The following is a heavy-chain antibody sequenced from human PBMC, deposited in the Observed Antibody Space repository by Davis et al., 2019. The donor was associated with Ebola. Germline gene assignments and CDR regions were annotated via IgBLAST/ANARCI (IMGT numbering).Heavy chain of an antibody. Sequence: ASVKVSCKASGYTFTSYDINWVRQATGQGLEWMGWMNPKSGNTGYAQKFQGRVTITRKTSRSTAYMELSSLRSEDTAVYYCARVGNWNDPFFDYWGQGTLVTVSS. J-gene: IGHJ4*02. CDR3: ARVGNWNDPFFDY. V-gene: IGHV1-8*03. CDR2: MNPKSGNT. D-gene: IGHD1-1*01. CDR1: GYTFTSYD.